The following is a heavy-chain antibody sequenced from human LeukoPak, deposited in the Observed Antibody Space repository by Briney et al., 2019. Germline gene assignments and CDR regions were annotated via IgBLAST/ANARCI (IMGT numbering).Heavy chain of an antibody. V-gene: IGHV1-2*02. Sequence: ASVKVSCKASGYSFTGYGIGWVRQAPGQGLEWMGWINPNSGGTNYAQKFQGRVTMTRDTSISTAYMELSRLRSDDTAVYYCAREGPYFADYWGQGTLVTVSS. J-gene: IGHJ4*02. CDR3: AREGPYFADY. D-gene: IGHD2/OR15-2a*01. CDR2: INPNSGGT. CDR1: GYSFTGYG.